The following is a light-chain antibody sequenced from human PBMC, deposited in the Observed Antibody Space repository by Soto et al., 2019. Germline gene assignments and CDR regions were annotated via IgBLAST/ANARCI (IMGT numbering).Light chain of an antibody. J-gene: IGLJ1*01. Sequence: QSALTQPHSVSGSPGQSVTISCTGTSSDVGGYNYVSWYQHHPGKAPKLIIYDVSERPSGVPVRFSGSKSGNTGNTASLTISGLQAEDEADYYCCSYAGSYTHVFGSGTKLTVL. CDR1: SSDVGGYNY. CDR3: CSYAGSYTHV. V-gene: IGLV2-11*01. CDR2: DVS.